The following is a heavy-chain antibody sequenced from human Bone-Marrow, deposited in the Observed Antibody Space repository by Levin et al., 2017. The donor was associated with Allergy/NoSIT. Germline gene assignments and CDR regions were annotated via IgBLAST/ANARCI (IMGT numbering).Heavy chain of an antibody. Sequence: GGSLRLSCAVSGFTVSDNYMTWVRQAPGKGLEWVSITYSSGATYYADSVKGRFTIARDESQNTLSLQMTGLRDEDTAMYYCARNVFYPIWRPSIWGYLDSWGQGALVAVSS. CDR3: ARNVFYPIWRPSIWGYLDS. CDR1: GFTVSDNY. D-gene: IGHD2/OR15-2a*01. J-gene: IGHJ4*02. V-gene: IGHV3-53*01. CDR2: TYSSGAT.